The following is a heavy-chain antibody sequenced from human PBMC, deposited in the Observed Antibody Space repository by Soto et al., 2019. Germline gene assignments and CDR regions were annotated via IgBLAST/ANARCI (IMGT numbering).Heavy chain of an antibody. CDR3: ASDSYGSLGLDY. Sequence: QVQLQESGPGLVKPSQTLSLTCTVSGGSISSGGYSWSWIRQHPGKGLEWIGYIYYSGSTYYNPSLKSRVTISVDTSKNQFSLKLSSVTAADTAVYYCASDSYGSLGLDYWGQGTLVTVSS. CDR2: IYYSGST. V-gene: IGHV4-31*03. CDR1: GGSISSGGYS. J-gene: IGHJ4*02. D-gene: IGHD5-18*01.